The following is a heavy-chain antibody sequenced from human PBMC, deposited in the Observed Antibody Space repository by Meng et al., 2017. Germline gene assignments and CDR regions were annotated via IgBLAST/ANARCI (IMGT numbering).Heavy chain of an antibody. J-gene: IGHJ4*02. CDR3: ATGAAAADH. D-gene: IGHD6-13*01. CDR1: GLRFTDAW. V-gene: IGHV3-15*04. Sequence: VRLGECGGGLVKPGALLRLACVASGLRFTDAWMSWVRQAPGKGLEWVGRIERKSDGGTIYYAAPVKGRFTISRDDSKNTLYLQMDSLINEDTAVYFCATGAAAADHWGQGTLVTVSS. CDR2: IERKSDGGTI.